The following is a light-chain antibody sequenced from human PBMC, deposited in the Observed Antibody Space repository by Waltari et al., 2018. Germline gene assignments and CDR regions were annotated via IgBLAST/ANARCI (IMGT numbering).Light chain of an antibody. J-gene: IGLJ2*01. CDR3: QSADSTNTYVI. V-gene: IGLV3-25*03. Sequence: SYELTQPPSVSVSPGQTAKITCSGDTLPKQYAYWYQQKPGPAPVEVIFQDSQRPSGIPERFSGSSSGTTATLTISGVQAEDEADYHCQSADSTNTYVIFGGGTKLTVL. CDR2: QDS. CDR1: TLPKQY.